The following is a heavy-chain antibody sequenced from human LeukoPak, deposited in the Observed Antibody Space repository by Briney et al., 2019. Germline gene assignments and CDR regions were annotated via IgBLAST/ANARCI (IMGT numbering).Heavy chain of an antibody. J-gene: IGHJ4*02. Sequence: GGSLRLSCAASGFTFSSYAMSRVRQAPGKGLEWVSAISGSGGSTYYADSVKGRFTITRDNSKNTLYLQMNSLRAEDTAIYYCAKDNSRGLSGYYYSWGQGTLVTVSS. D-gene: IGHD3-22*01. CDR3: AKDNSRGLSGYYYS. V-gene: IGHV3-23*01. CDR2: ISGSGGST. CDR1: GFTFSSYA.